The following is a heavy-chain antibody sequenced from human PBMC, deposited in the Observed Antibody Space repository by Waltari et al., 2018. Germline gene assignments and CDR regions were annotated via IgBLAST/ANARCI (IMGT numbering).Heavy chain of an antibody. Sequence: QVQLVQSGAEVKKPGSSVKVSCKASGGTFSSYAISWVRQAPGQGLEWMGGIIPIFGTANYAQKFQGRVTITADESTSTAYMELSSLRSEDTAVYYCARSDGVYYDSSGSSNYYYYMDVWGKGTTVTVSS. D-gene: IGHD3-22*01. CDR1: GGTFSSYA. CDR2: IIPIFGTA. CDR3: ARSDGVYYDSSGSSNYYYYMDV. V-gene: IGHV1-69*01. J-gene: IGHJ6*03.